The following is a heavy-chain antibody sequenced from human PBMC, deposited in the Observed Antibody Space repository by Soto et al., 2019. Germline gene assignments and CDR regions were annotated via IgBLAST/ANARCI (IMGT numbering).Heavy chain of an antibody. D-gene: IGHD1-26*01. CDR2: IWYDGSNY. J-gene: IGHJ4*02. CDR1: KFTFSTYG. V-gene: IGHV3-33*01. CDR3: ASAPSGRSLTTDY. Sequence: QVQLVESGGGAVQPGRSLRLSCAASKFTFSTYGMHWVRQAPGKGLEWVAFIWYDGSNYFYADSVKGRFTISRDNFKHTLSLQLNIQRVEDTAAYYCASAPSGRSLTTDYWGQGTLVTVSS.